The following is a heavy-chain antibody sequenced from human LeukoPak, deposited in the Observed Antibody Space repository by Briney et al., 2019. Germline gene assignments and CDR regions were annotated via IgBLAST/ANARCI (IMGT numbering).Heavy chain of an antibody. V-gene: IGHV4-39*01. D-gene: IGHD6-13*01. J-gene: IGHJ4*02. Sequence: SETLSLTCTVSGGSISSSSYYWGWIRQPPGKGLEWIGSIYYSGSTYYNPSLKSRVTISVDTSKNQFSLKLSSVTAADTAVYYCARHRAAAADFDYWGQGTLVTVSS. CDR3: ARHRAAAADFDY. CDR2: IYYSGST. CDR1: GGSISSSSYY.